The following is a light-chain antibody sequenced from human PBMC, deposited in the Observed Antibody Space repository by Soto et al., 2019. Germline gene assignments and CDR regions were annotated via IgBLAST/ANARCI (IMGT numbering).Light chain of an antibody. CDR3: QQYNSYPRV. J-gene: IGKJ3*01. CDR1: QSISSW. CDR2: KAS. V-gene: IGKV1-5*03. Sequence: DIQMTQSPSTLSASVGDRVTITCRASQSISSWLAWYQQKPGKAPKLLIYKASSLESGVPSRFSGSGSGTEFTLTISSLQPDEFATYYCQQYNSYPRVFGPGTKVDIK.